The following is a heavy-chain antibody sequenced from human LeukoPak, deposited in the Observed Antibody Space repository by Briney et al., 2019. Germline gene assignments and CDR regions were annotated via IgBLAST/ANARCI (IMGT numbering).Heavy chain of an antibody. V-gene: IGHV3-30*04. CDR3: ARDNGWDYGDYYYYGMDV. Sequence: PGGSLRLSCAASGFTFSSYAMHWVRQAPGKGLEWVAVISYDGSNKYYADSVKGRFTISRDNSKNTLYLQMNSLRAEDTAVYYCARDNGWDYGDYYYYGMDVWGQGPRSPSP. CDR2: ISYDGSNK. CDR1: GFTFSSYA. D-gene: IGHD4-17*01. J-gene: IGHJ6*02.